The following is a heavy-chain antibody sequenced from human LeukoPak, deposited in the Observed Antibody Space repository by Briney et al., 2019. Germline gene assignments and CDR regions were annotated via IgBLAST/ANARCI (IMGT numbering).Heavy chain of an antibody. Sequence: SETLSLTCTVSGGSINSDYWSWVRQPPGKGLEWIGDIYYSGSTNYNPSLKSRVTISVDTSKNQFFLILSSVTAADTAVYYCARAHSGRYSYFDHWGQGTLVTVSS. CDR1: GGSINSDY. CDR2: IYYSGST. CDR3: ARAHSGRYSYFDH. V-gene: IGHV4-59*01. D-gene: IGHD1-26*01. J-gene: IGHJ4*02.